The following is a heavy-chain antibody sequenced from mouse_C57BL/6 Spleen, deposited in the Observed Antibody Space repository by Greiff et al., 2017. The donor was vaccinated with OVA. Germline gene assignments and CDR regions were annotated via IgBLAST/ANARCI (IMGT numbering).Heavy chain of an antibody. CDR2: ISDGGSYT. J-gene: IGHJ2*01. CDR3: ARERNSNYVFDY. Sequence: EVQGVESGGGLVKPGGSLKLSCAASGFTFSSYAMSWVRQTPEKRLEWVATISDGGSYTYYPDNVKGRFTISRDNAKNNLYLQMSHLKSEDTAMYYCARERNSNYVFDYWGQGTTLTVSS. D-gene: IGHD2-5*01. V-gene: IGHV5-4*01. CDR1: GFTFSSYA.